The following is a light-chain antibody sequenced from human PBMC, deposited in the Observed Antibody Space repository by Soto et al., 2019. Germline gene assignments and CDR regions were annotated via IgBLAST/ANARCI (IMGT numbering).Light chain of an antibody. J-gene: IGKJ1*01. V-gene: IGKV3-20*01. CDR1: QTVSTNY. CDR3: QQYGSSPRT. CDR2: GAS. Sequence: EILLTQSPGTLSLSPGEIATLSCGASQTVSTNYLAWYQQKPGQAPRLLIYGASKRATGIPDRFSGSGSGTDFTLTISRLEPEDFAVYCCQQYGSSPRTFGQGTKVDIK.